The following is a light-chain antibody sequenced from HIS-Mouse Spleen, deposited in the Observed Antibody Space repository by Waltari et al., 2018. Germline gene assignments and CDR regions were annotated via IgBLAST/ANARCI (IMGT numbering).Light chain of an antibody. Sequence: QSALTQPASVSGSPGQSITISCTGTSRDVGSYNLFSCYQQHPGKAPKLLIYEGSKRPSGVSNRFSGSKSGNTASLTISGLQAEDEADYYCCSYAGSSTWVFGGGTKLTVL. CDR3: CSYAGSSTWV. V-gene: IGLV2-23*01. CDR2: EGS. CDR1: SRDVGSYNL. J-gene: IGLJ3*02.